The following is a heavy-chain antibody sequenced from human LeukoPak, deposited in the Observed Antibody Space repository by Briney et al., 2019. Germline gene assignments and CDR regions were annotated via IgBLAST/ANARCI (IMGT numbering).Heavy chain of an antibody. Sequence: SETLSLTCTVSGGSISSSSYYWGWIRQPPGKGLEWIGSIYHSWSTYYNPSLKSRVTISVDTSKNQFSLKLSSVTAADTAVYYCARTDRYYYYGMDVWGQGTTVTVSS. CDR2: IYHSWST. CDR3: ARTDRYYYYGMDV. J-gene: IGHJ6*02. CDR1: GGSISSSSYY. V-gene: IGHV4-39*01. D-gene: IGHD3-22*01.